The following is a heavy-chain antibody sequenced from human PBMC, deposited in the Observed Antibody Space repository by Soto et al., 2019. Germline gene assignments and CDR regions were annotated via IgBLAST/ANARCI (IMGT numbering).Heavy chain of an antibody. V-gene: IGHV4-34*01. Sequence: SETLSLTCAVYGVSFSGYYWSWIRQPPGKGLEWIGEINHSGSTNYNPSLKSRVTISVDTSKNQFSLKLSSVTAADTAVYYCAYGDYVQYYYYMDVWGKGTTVTVSS. CDR3: AYGDYVQYYYYMDV. D-gene: IGHD4-17*01. CDR1: GVSFSGYY. J-gene: IGHJ6*03. CDR2: INHSGST.